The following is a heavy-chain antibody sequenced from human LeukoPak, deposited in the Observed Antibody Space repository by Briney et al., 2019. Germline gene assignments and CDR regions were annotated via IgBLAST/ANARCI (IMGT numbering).Heavy chain of an antibody. Sequence: SETLSLTCTVSGGSVSSSSYYWGWIRQPPGKGLEWIGEINHRGSTNYKPSLKSRVYMSVDTSRNQFSLRLSSVTAADTAVYYCVRVGSNSFDFWGQGTLVTVSS. D-gene: IGHD1-26*01. J-gene: IGHJ4*02. CDR3: VRVGSNSFDF. V-gene: IGHV4-39*07. CDR2: INHRGST. CDR1: GGSVSSSSYY.